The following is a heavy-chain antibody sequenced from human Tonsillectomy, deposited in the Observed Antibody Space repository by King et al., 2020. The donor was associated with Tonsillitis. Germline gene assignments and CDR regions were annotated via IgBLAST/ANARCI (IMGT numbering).Heavy chain of an antibody. V-gene: IGHV4-59*01. J-gene: IGHJ4*02. CDR1: GGSISHYY. CDR2: VFNGGTT. D-gene: IGHD3-10*01. CDR3: ARDYGSGTYYSRPLFY. Sequence: MQLQESGPRLVRPSETLSLTCKVSGGSISHYYWSWVRQTPGEGLQWIGYVFNGGTTKYNPSLGNRVTISSDTPNNHFSLHLRSASAADTAMYFCARDYGSGTYYSRPLFYWGQGVLVTVSP.